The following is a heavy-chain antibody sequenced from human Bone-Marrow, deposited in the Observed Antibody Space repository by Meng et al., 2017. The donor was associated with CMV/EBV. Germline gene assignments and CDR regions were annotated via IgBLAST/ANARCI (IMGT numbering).Heavy chain of an antibody. CDR3: ARGIVVVPAAQPYHYYGMDV. J-gene: IGHJ6*01. CDR2: INHSGST. Sequence: SDTMSLPCDVDGRSFSGYYWSWIRQPPGKGLEWIGEINHSGSTNYNPSLKSRVTISVDTSKNQFSLKLSSVTAADTAVYYCARGIVVVPAAQPYHYYGMDVWGQGTTVTGSS. CDR1: GRSFSGYY. D-gene: IGHD2-2*01. V-gene: IGHV4-34*01.